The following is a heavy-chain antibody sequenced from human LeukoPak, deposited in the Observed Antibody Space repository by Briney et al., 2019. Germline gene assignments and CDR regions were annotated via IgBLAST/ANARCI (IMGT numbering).Heavy chain of an antibody. CDR3: ARGTGIASAYFDG. J-gene: IGHJ4*02. CDR1: GGSISGYY. CDR2: INHSGST. D-gene: IGHD6-25*01. Sequence: PSETLSLTCTVYGGSISGYYWSWIRQPPGKGLEWIGEINHSGSTNYNPSLKSRVTISVDTSKNQFSLKLSSVTATDTAVYYCARGTGIASAYFDGGGQRTLVTASS. V-gene: IGHV4-34*01.